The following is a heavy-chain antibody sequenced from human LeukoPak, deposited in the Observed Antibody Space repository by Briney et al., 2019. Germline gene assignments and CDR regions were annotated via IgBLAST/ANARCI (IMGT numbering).Heavy chain of an antibody. V-gene: IGHV3-23*01. D-gene: IGHD3-10*01. CDR2: LSGGGDSR. Sequence: GGSLRLSCAASGFAFSSYAMSWVRQAPGKGLEWVSSLSGGGDSRYYADSVMGRFTISRDNSKNTLYLQMNSLRAEDTAVYYCAKAVRSMVTGGGYFDSWGQGTLVTVSS. CDR1: GFAFSSYA. CDR3: AKAVRSMVTGGGYFDS. J-gene: IGHJ4*02.